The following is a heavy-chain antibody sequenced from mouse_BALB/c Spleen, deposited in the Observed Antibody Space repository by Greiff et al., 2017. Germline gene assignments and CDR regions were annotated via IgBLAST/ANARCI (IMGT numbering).Heavy chain of an antibody. CDR2: ISSGSSTI. CDR3: ARSSLRTGTGAMDY. J-gene: IGHJ4*01. CDR1: GFTFSSFG. V-gene: IGHV5-17*02. Sequence: EVKLMESGGGLVQPGGSRKLSCAASGFTFSSFGMHWVRQAPEKGLEWVAYISSGSSTIYYADTVKGRFTISRDNPKNTLFLQMTSLRSEDTAMYYCARSSLRTGTGAMDYWGQGTSVTVSS. D-gene: IGHD4-1*01.